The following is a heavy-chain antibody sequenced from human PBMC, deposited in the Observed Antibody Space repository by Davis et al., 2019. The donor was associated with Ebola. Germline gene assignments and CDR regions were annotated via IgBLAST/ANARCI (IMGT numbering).Heavy chain of an antibody. J-gene: IGHJ4*02. V-gene: IGHV1-46*01. CDR2: INPSGGST. Sequence: ASVKVSCKASGYTFTSYYMHWVRQAPGQGLEWMGIINPSGGSTSYAQKFQGRVTMTRDTSTSTVYMELSSLRSEDTAVYYCARLSCTSGNCGWFGDRPTHFDYWGQGTLVTVSS. CDR1: GYTFTSYY. CDR3: ARLSCTSGNCGWFGDRPTHFDY. D-gene: IGHD3-10*01.